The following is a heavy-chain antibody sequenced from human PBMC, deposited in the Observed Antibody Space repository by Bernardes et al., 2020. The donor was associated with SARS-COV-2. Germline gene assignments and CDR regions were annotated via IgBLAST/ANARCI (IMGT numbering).Heavy chain of an antibody. J-gene: IGHJ3*02. CDR3: AIVYQRWLQLGAFDI. CDR1: GYTFSGYY. D-gene: IGHD5-12*01. Sequence: SVKVSCKASGYTFSGYYMHWVRQAPGQGLEWMGWINPNSGCTNYAQKLQGWVTMTSDTSISTAYMDLSRLRSDDTAVYYCAIVYQRWLQLGAFDIWSQGKMVTVSS. V-gene: IGHV1-2*04. CDR2: INPNSGCT.